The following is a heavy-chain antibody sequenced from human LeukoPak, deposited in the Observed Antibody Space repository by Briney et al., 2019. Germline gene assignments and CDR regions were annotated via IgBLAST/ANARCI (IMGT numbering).Heavy chain of an antibody. D-gene: IGHD3-22*01. V-gene: IGHV3-23*01. J-gene: IGHJ4*02. CDR1: GFTFSSYA. CDR3: AKEIYYYDSSDYPLDY. CDR2: ISGSGGST. Sequence: GGSLRLSCAASGFTFSSYAMSWVRQAPGKGLEWVSAISGSGGSTYYADSVKGRFTISRDNSKNTLYLQMNSLRAEDTAVYYCAKEIYYYDSSDYPLDYWGQGTLVTVSS.